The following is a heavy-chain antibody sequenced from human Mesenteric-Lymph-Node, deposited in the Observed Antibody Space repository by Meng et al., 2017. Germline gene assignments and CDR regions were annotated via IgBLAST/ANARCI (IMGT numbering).Heavy chain of an antibody. CDR3: ASWGILTGYYAGEVNYYYGMDV. CDR2: IKQDGSEK. Sequence: GESLKISCAASGFTFNNYAMTWVRQAPGKGLEWVANIKQDGSEKYYVDSVKGRFTISRDNAKNSLYLQMNSLRAEDTAVYYCASWGILTGYYAGEVNYYYGMDVWGQGTTVTVSS. D-gene: IGHD3-9*01. J-gene: IGHJ6*02. V-gene: IGHV3-7*01. CDR1: GFTFNNYA.